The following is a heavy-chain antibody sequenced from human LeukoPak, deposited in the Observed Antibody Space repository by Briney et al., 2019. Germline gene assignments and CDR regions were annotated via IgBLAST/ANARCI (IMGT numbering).Heavy chain of an antibody. D-gene: IGHD6-19*01. Sequence: GRSLRLSCAASGFTFSSYAMSWVRQAPGKGLEWVSAISGSGGSTYYADSVKGRFTISRDNSKNTLYLQMNSLRAEDTAVYYCAKDHEQWLVAGYFDYWGQGTLVTVSS. CDR1: GFTFSSYA. CDR3: AKDHEQWLVAGYFDY. J-gene: IGHJ4*02. V-gene: IGHV3-23*01. CDR2: ISGSGGST.